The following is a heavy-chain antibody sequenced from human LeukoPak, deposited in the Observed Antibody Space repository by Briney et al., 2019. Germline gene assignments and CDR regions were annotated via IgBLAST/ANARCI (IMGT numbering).Heavy chain of an antibody. CDR3: ARDQGPSGNLFDS. CDR2: INPNTGGT. V-gene: IGHV1-2*06. CDR1: GYSFIDYY. Sequence: GASVKVSCKASGYSFIDYYLHWVRQAPGHGLEWLGRINPNTGGTDYAQTFQGRVTMTRDRSISTASMELSSLRFDDTAVYYCARDQGPSGNLFDSWGQGTLVTVSS. J-gene: IGHJ5*01. D-gene: IGHD3-10*01.